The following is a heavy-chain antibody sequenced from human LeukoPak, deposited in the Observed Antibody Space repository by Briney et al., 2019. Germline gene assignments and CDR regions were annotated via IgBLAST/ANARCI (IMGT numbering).Heavy chain of an antibody. Sequence: PSETLSLTCAVYGGSFSGYYRSWIRQPPGKGLEWIGEINHSGSTNYNPSLKSRVTISVDTSKNQFSLKLSSVTAADTAVYYCARGPYLSDVWGQGTTVTVSS. CDR1: GGSFSGYY. V-gene: IGHV4-34*01. CDR2: INHSGST. J-gene: IGHJ6*02. CDR3: ARGPYLSDV.